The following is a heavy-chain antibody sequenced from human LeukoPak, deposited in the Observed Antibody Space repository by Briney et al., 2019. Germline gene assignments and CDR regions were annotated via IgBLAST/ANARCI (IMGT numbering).Heavy chain of an antibody. V-gene: IGHV3-30-3*01. CDR3: ARELRQYYDFWSGYDNWFDL. J-gene: IGHJ5*02. CDR1: GFTFSSYA. CDR2: ISYDGSNK. D-gene: IGHD3-3*01. Sequence: GGSLRLSCAASGFTFSSYAMHWVRQAPGKGLEWVAVISYDGSNKYYADSVKGRFTISRDNSKNTLYLQMNSLRAEDTAVYYCARELRQYYDFWSGYDNWFDLWGQGTLVTVSS.